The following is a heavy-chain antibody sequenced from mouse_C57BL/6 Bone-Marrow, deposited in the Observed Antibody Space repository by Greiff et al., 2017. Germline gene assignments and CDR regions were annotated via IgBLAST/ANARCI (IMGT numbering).Heavy chain of an antibody. CDR3: ARSPIYYDYPYYAMDY. V-gene: IGHV1-50*01. D-gene: IGHD2-4*01. J-gene: IGHJ4*01. CDR1: GYTFTSYW. CDR2: IDPSDSYT. Sequence: VQLLQPGAELVKPGASVKLSCKASGYTFTSYWMQWVKQRPGQGLEWIGAIDPSDSYTNYNQKFKGKATVTVDTSSSTAYMQLSRLTSEDSAVYYCARSPIYYDYPYYAMDYWGQGTSVTVSS.